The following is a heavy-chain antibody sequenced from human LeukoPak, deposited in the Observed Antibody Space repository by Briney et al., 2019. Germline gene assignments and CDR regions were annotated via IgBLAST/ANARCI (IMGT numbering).Heavy chain of an antibody. CDR1: GGTFSSYA. Sequence: SVKVSCKASGGTFSSYAISWVRQAPGQGLEWMGRIIPIFGIANYAQKFQGRVTITADKSTSTVYMELSSLRSEDTAVYYCARERGPYGDRKRYGMDVWGQGTTVTVSS. D-gene: IGHD4-17*01. V-gene: IGHV1-69*04. CDR3: ARERGPYGDRKRYGMDV. CDR2: IIPIFGIA. J-gene: IGHJ6*02.